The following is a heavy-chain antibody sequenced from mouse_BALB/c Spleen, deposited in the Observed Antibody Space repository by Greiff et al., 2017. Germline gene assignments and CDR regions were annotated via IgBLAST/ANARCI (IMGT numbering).Heavy chain of an antibody. CDR3: NAGTTYYFDY. CDR2: IDPENGDT. Sequence: EVQLQQSGAELVRSGASVKLSCTASGFNINDYYMHWVKQRPEQGLEWIGWIDPENGDTEYAPKFQGKATMTADTSSNTAYLQLSSLTSEDTAVYYCNAGTTYYFDYWGQGTTLTVSS. V-gene: IGHV14-4*02. CDR1: GFNINDYY. D-gene: IGHD1-1*01. J-gene: IGHJ2*01.